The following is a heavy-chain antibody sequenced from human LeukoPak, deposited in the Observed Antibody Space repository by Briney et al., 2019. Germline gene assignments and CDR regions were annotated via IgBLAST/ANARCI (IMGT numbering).Heavy chain of an antibody. D-gene: IGHD1-14*01. J-gene: IGHJ4*02. CDR2: INHSGST. CDR3: ARSPTRYGRVRDYFDY. Sequence: SETLSLTCTVSGGSIRSSYYYWSWIRQPPGKGLEWIGEINHSGSTNYNPSLKSRVTISVDTSKNQFSLKLSSVTAADTAVYYCARSPTRYGRVRDYFDYWGQGTLVTVSS. CDR1: GGSIRSSYYY. V-gene: IGHV4-39*07.